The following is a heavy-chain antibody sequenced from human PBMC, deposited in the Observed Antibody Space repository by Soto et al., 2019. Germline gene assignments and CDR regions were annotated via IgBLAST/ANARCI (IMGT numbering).Heavy chain of an antibody. V-gene: IGHV4-38-2*02. D-gene: IGHD2-2*01. J-gene: IGHJ4*02. CDR1: GYSISSGYY. Sequence: PSETLSLTCAVSGYSISSGYYWGWIRQPPGKGLEWIGSIYHSGSTYYNPSLKSRVTISVDTSKNQFSLKLSSVTAADTAVYYCAGDPTHIVAVPAASHPDYWGQGTLVTVSS. CDR3: AGDPTHIVAVPAASHPDY. CDR2: IYHSGST.